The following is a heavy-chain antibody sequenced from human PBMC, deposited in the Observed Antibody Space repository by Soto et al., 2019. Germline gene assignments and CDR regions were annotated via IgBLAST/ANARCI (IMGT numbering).Heavy chain of an antibody. D-gene: IGHD5-12*01. CDR2: AHRTGST. CDR1: GGSISSGGYY. V-gene: IGHV4-61*02. Sequence: LSLTCTVSGGSISSGGYYWSWIRQHPGKGLEWIGRAHRTGSTNYNPSLKSRVTMSVDTSKNQFSLRLNSVTAADTAVYYCARVGCSDSNCLIRLYYFDYWGQGTLVTVSS. J-gene: IGHJ4*02. CDR3: ARVGCSDSNCLIRLYYFDY.